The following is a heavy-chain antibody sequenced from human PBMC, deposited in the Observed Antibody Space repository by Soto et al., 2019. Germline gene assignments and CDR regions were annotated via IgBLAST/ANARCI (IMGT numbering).Heavy chain of an antibody. CDR2: ISSDSSTI. CDR3: VRGDKGDFDL. D-gene: IGHD4-17*01. J-gene: IGHJ3*01. V-gene: IGHV3-48*01. Sequence: GGSLRLSCAASGFTFSNYRMHWVRQAPGKGLEWVSYISSDSSTISYADSVKGRFTISRDNSKNTLYLQMNSLRAEDTAVYYCVRGDKGDFDLWGQGTTVTLSS. CDR1: GFTFSNYR.